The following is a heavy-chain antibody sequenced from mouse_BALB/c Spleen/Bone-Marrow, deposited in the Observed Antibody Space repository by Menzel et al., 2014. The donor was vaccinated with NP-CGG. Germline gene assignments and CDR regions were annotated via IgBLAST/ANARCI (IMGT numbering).Heavy chain of an antibody. CDR1: GFSLSNYG. J-gene: IGHJ3*01. D-gene: IGHD1-1*01. CDR2: IWAGGST. CDR3: ARYYGIVDFSFAY. V-gene: IGHV2-9*02. Sequence: VQLQQSGPGLVAPSQSLSITCTVSGFSLSNYGVHWVRRPPGKGLEWLGVIWAGGSTNYNSALMSRLSISKDNSKSXNFLKMSTLQPEITPMCTCARYYGIVDFSFAYSGQGTLCTVS.